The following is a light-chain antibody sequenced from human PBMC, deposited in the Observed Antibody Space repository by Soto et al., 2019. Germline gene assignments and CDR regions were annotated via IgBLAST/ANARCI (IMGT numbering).Light chain of an antibody. CDR3: QQSYSTPFT. J-gene: IGKJ3*01. CDR1: QSISNY. V-gene: IGKV1-39*01. CDR2: AAS. Sequence: DIQMTQSPSSLSASVGDRVTITCRASQSISNYLNWYQQKPGKAPKLLVYAASSLQGGVPSRFSGSGSGTDFTLTISSLQHEDFATYYCQQSYSTPFTFGPGTKVDIK.